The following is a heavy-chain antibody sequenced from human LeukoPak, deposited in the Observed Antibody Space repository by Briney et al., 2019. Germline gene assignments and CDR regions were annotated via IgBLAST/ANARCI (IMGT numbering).Heavy chain of an antibody. J-gene: IGHJ4*02. CDR1: GGTFSRYA. Sequence: SVKVPCKASGGTFSRYAISWVRQAPGQGLEWMGGIIPIFGTAKYAQKFQGRVTLTTDESTSTAYMELSSLRSEDTAVYYCVFDSSGYLSRSLPPYFDSWGQGTLVTVSS. CDR2: IIPIFGTA. CDR3: VFDSSGYLSRSLPPYFDS. D-gene: IGHD3-22*01. V-gene: IGHV1-69*05.